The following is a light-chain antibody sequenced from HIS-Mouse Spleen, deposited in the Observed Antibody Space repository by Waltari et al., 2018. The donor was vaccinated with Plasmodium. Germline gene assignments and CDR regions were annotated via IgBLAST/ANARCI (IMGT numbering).Light chain of an antibody. CDR2: KGS. J-gene: IGLJ3*02. V-gene: IGLV3-27*01. CDR3: YSAADNNLV. CDR1: VLAKKY. Sequence: SYELTQPSSVSVSPGQTARITCSGDVLAKKYARWFQQKPGQAPVLVIYKGSERPSGIPERFAGSSSGTTVTLTISGAQVEDGADYYCYSAADNNLVFGGGTKLTVL.